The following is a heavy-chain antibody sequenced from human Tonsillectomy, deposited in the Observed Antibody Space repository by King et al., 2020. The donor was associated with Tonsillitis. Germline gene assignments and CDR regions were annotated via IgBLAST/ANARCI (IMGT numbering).Heavy chain of an antibody. CDR1: GGTFNSYA. V-gene: IGHV1-69*04. CDR2: IIPILGRT. D-gene: IGHD3-22*01. CDR3: ATSRDRSGYYNGE. J-gene: IGHJ4*02. Sequence: QLVQSGAEVKKPGSSVKVSCKPSGGTFNSYAITWVRQAPGQGLEWMGRIIPILGRTTYAQIFQGRVTITADKSTTTAYMELSSLRSDDTAVYYCATSRDRSGYYNGEWGQGTLVTVSS.